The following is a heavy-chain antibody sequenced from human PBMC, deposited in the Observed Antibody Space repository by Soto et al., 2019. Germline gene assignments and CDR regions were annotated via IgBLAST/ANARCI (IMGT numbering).Heavy chain of an antibody. CDR3: SKATPIWFGELLSPYYYYYGMDV. D-gene: IGHD3-10*01. V-gene: IGHV3-30*18. Sequence: QVQLVESGGGVVQPGRSLRLSCAASGFTFSSYGMHWVRQAPGKGLEWVAVIAYDGSNKYYADSVKGRFTISRDNSKNTLYLQMNILRAEDTAVYYCSKATPIWFGELLSPYYYYYGMDVWGQGTTVTVSS. J-gene: IGHJ6*02. CDR1: GFTFSSYG. CDR2: IAYDGSNK.